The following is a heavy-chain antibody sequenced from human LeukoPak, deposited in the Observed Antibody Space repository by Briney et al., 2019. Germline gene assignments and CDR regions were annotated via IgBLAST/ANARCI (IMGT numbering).Heavy chain of an antibody. CDR1: GGSISSGSYY. CDR2: IYTSGST. J-gene: IGHJ4*02. CDR3: ADEGVVVQAAMYY. Sequence: PSQTLSLTCTVSGGSISSGSYYWSWIRQPAGKGLEWIGRIYTSGSTNYNPSLKSRVTISVDTSKNQFSLKLSSVTAADTAVYYCADEGVVVQAAMYYWGQGTLVTVSS. V-gene: IGHV4-61*02. D-gene: IGHD2-2*01.